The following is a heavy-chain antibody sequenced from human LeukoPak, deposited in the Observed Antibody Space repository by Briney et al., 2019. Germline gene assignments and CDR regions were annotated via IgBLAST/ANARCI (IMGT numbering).Heavy chain of an antibody. Sequence: GGSLRLSCAASGFTFSSYDMHWVRQATGKGLEWVSAIGTAGDTYYPGSVKGRFTISRENAKNSLYLQMNSLRAGDTAVYYCARGRNSSSWYVDAFDIWGQGTMVTVSS. CDR3: ARGRNSSSWYVDAFDI. CDR2: IGTAGDT. D-gene: IGHD6-13*01. CDR1: GFTFSSYD. V-gene: IGHV3-13*01. J-gene: IGHJ3*02.